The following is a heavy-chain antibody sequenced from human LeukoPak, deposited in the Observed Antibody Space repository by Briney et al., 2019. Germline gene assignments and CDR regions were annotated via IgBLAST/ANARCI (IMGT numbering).Heavy chain of an antibody. J-gene: IGHJ4*02. CDR3: ARDTLGEGEDANYAVYYFDY. CDR1: GFRFNTYW. D-gene: IGHD4/OR15-4a*01. Sequence: GGSLRLSCAASGFRFNTYWMSWVRQAPGKGLEWVANIEQDGNEKYYADSVKGRFTISRDNGKNSLDLQMNSLRADDTAVNYCARDTLGEGEDANYAVYYFDYWGQGTVVTVSS. V-gene: IGHV3-7*01. CDR2: IEQDGNEK.